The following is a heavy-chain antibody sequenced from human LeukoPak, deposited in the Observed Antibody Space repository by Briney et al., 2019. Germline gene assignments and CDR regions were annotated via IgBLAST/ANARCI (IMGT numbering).Heavy chain of an antibody. V-gene: IGHV1-18*01. Sequence: GASVKVSCKASGYTFTSYGISWVRQAPGQGLEWMGWISAYNGNTNYAQKLQGRVTMTTDTSTSTAYMELRSLRSDDTAVYYCARANPYYYGSGSYIVPDYWGQGTPVTVSS. CDR2: ISAYNGNT. J-gene: IGHJ4*02. CDR1: GYTFTSYG. D-gene: IGHD3-10*01. CDR3: ARANPYYYGSGSYIVPDY.